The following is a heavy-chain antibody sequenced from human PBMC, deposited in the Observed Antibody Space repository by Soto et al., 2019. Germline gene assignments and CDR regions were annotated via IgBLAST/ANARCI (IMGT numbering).Heavy chain of an antibody. CDR3: ANVGEVSGTEEGGNY. CDR1: GFTFSIYA. J-gene: IGHJ4*02. D-gene: IGHD6-19*01. Sequence: EVQLLESGGNLVQPGGSLRLSCAASGFTFSIYAMSWVRQAPGKGLEWVSGLSGSGGSTYYADSVKGRFTISRDNSKNTLYLQMNSLRGEDTAVYNCANVGEVSGTEEGGNYWGQGTLVTVSS. V-gene: IGHV3-23*01. CDR2: LSGSGGST.